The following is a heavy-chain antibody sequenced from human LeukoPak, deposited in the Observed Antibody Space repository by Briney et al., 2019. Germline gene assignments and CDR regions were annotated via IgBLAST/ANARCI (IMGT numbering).Heavy chain of an antibody. CDR3: ARDSTTVTTDFDY. CDR2: ISGSGGST. J-gene: IGHJ4*02. CDR1: GFTFSSYA. Sequence: TGGSLRLSCAASGFTFSSYAMSWVRQAPGKGLERVSAISGSGGSTYYADSVKGRFTISRDNAKNSLYLQMNSLRAEDTAVYYCARDSTTVTTDFDYWGQGTLVTVSS. V-gene: IGHV3-23*01. D-gene: IGHD4-17*01.